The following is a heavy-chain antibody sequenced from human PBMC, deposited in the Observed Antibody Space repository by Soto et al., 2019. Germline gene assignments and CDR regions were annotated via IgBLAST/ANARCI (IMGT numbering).Heavy chain of an antibody. CDR2: ISSSSSYI. D-gene: IGHD1-26*01. CDR1: GFTFSDHF. J-gene: IGHJ6*02. CDR3: ARDPSSYYGMDV. V-gene: IGHV3-21*01. Sequence: GGSLRLSCAASGFTFSDHFMNRVRQAPGKGLEWVSSISSSSSYIYYADSVKGRFTISRDNAKNSLYLQMNSLRAEDTAVYYCARDPSSYYGMDVWGQGTTVTVSS.